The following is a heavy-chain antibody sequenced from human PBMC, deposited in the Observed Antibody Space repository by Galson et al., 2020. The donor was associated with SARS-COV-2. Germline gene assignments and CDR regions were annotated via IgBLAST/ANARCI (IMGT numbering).Heavy chain of an antibody. V-gene: IGHV3-23*01. Sequence: TGGSLRLSCAASGFTFNYYAMSWVRQAPGKGLEWVSAISDTGRSTYYLDSVKGRFTISRDNSKNMLYLQMNSLRAEDTALYYCAKGSGYKSGWPKPIDYWGQGTLVTVSS. CDR1: GFTFNYYA. D-gene: IGHD6-19*01. CDR2: ISDTGRST. CDR3: AKGSGYKSGWPKPIDY. J-gene: IGHJ4*02.